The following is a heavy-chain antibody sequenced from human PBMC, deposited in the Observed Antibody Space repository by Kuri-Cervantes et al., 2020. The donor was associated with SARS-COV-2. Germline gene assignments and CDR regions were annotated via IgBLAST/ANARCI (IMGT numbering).Heavy chain of an antibody. V-gene: IGHV4-38-2*02. Sequence: GSLRLSCTVSGYSISSGYYWGWIRQPPGKGLEWIGSIYHSGSTYYNPSLKSRVTISVDTSKNQFSLKLRSVTTADTAVYYCAREDGDYSSHFDYWGQGTLVTVSS. D-gene: IGHD4-17*01. CDR1: GYSISSGYY. CDR2: IYHSGST. CDR3: AREDGDYSSHFDY. J-gene: IGHJ4*02.